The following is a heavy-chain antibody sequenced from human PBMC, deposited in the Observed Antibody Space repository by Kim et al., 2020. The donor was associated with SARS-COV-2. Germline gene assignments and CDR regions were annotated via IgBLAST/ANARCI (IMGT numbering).Heavy chain of an antibody. CDR1: GFTFSSYA. CDR2: ISGSGDTT. CDR3: ASQPYDFWTGYPVFDS. Sequence: GGSLRLSCAASGFTFSSYAMSWVRQAPGKGLEWVSSISGSGDTTYYSDSVKGRFTISRGNSKNTLYLQMNSLRAEDTAVYYCASQPYDFWTGYPVFDSWG. D-gene: IGHD3-3*01. J-gene: IGHJ4*01. V-gene: IGHV3-23*01.